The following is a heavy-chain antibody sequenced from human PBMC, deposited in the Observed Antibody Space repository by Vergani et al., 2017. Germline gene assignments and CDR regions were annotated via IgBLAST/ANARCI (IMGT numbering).Heavy chain of an antibody. Sequence: EVQLVESGGGLEQPGRSLRLSCRASGFTFSDYGISWVRQAPGKGLEWVGFVRNKEDGGTPEHAASVKGRFTIPRDDSKAIAYLQMNSLKTEDTAVYYCTTGFPGSSWSTYWGQGTLVTVSS. J-gene: IGHJ4*01. CDR2: VRNKEDGGTP. V-gene: IGHV3-49*04. D-gene: IGHD6-13*01. CDR1: GFTFSDYG. CDR3: TTGFPGSSWSTY.